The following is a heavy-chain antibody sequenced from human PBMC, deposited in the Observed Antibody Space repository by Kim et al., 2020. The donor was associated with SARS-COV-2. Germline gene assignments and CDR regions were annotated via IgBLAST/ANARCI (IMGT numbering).Heavy chain of an antibody. V-gene: IGHV1-2*04. Sequence: ASVKVSCKASGYTFTGYYMHWVRQAPGQGLEWMGWINPYSGGTNYAQKFQGWVTMTRDTSISTAYMELSRLRSDDTDVCYCASAGLYDSGGYSCGSFDIWGQPTKVTVSS. J-gene: IGHJ3*02. D-gene: IGHD3-22*01. CDR3: ASAGLYDSGGYSCGSFDI. CDR1: GYTFTGYY. CDR2: INPYSGGT.